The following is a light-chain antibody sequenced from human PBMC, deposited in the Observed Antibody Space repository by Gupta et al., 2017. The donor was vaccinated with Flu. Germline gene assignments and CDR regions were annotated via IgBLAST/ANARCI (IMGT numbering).Light chain of an antibody. CDR3: QQRSNWPPRT. J-gene: IGKJ1*01. CDR1: QYIGNH. Sequence: EVVLTQSPDTLSLSPGERATLSCRASQYIGNHLAWYQQKPGQAPRLLIYDSSNRATGIPARFSGSGSGTVFTLTISSLEPEDFAVYYCQQRSNWPPRTFGQGTKVEIK. CDR2: DSS. V-gene: IGKV3-11*01.